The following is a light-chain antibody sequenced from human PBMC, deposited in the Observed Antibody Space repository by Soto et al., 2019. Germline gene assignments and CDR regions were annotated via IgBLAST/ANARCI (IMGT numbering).Light chain of an antibody. CDR1: QSISSW. CDR2: DAS. Sequence: EIQMTQSPSTLSASVGDRVTITCGASQSISSWLAWYQQKPGKAPKLLIYDASSLESGVPSRFSGSGSGTEGTITISSLKTDDVSTYYCQQLFDSPITFGQGTRLEIK. J-gene: IGKJ5*01. V-gene: IGKV1-5*01. CDR3: QQLFDSPIT.